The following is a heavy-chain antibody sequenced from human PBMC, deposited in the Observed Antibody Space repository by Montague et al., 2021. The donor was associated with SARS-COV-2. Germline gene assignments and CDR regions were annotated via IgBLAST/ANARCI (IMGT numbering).Heavy chain of an antibody. CDR2: IYYSGST. CDR1: GGSISSYY. V-gene: IGHV4-59*01. D-gene: IGHD3-3*01. J-gene: IGHJ6*02. CDR3: ARGVSYYDFWSGYDYGMDV. Sequence: SETLSLTCTVSGGSISSYYWSWIRQPPGKGLEWIGYIYYSGSTNYNPSLKSRVTISVDTSKNQFSLKLSSVTAAGTAAYYCARGVSYYDFWSGYDYGMDVWGQGTTVTVSS.